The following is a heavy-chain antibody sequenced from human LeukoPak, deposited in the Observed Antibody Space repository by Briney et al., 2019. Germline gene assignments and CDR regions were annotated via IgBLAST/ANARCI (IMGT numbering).Heavy chain of an antibody. V-gene: IGHV3-66*01. CDR3: ARDATPYDSSGYYFFEAFDI. J-gene: IGHJ3*02. D-gene: IGHD3-22*01. CDR1: GFTFSSYA. CDR2: IYSGGST. Sequence: GGSLRLSCAASGFTFSSYAMSWVRQAPGKGLEWVSVIYSGGSTYYADSVKGRFTISRDNSKNTLYLQMNSLRAEDTAVYYCARDATPYDSSGYYFFEAFDIWGQGTMVTVSS.